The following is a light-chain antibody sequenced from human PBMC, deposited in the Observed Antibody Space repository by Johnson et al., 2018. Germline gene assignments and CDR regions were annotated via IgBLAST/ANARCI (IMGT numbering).Light chain of an antibody. CDR2: ENN. Sequence: QSVLTQPPSVSAAPGQKVTISCSGSSSNIGNNYVSWYQQLPGTAPKLLIYENNKRPSGIPDRFSGSKSGTSATLGITGLQTGDEADYSCGTWGSSLSAGNVLGTVTKGPVL. J-gene: IGLJ1*01. CDR1: SSNIGNNY. CDR3: GTWGSSLSAGNV. V-gene: IGLV1-51*02.